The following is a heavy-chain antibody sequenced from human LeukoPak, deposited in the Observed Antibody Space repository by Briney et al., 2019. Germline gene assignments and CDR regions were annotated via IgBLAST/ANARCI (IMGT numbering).Heavy chain of an antibody. V-gene: IGHV1-2*02. CDR3: ARDDELELLSFDD. J-gene: IGHJ4*02. Sequence: ASVKVSCKASGYTFTGHYTHWVRQAPGQGVEWMGWINPNSGGKNYAQKFQGRVTMTRATSISTAYMELSRLRSDDTAVYYWARDDELELLSFDDWGQGTLVTVSS. CDR1: GYTFTGHY. D-gene: IGHD1-7*01. CDR2: INPNSGGK.